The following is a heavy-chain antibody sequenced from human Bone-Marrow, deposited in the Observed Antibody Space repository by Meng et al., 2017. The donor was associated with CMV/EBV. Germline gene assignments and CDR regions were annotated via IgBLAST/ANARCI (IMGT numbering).Heavy chain of an antibody. CDR1: GFTFSNAW. CDR2: IKSKTDGGTT. CDR3: TTDPLITNFGPQRPVDV. D-gene: IGHD3-3*01. Sequence: GESLKISCAASGFTFSNAWMSWVRQAPGKGLEWVGRIKSKTDGGTTDYAAPVKGRFTISRDDSKNTLYLQMNSLKTEDTAVYYCTTDPLITNFGPQRPVDVWGQGTTVTVSS. V-gene: IGHV3-15*01. J-gene: IGHJ6*02.